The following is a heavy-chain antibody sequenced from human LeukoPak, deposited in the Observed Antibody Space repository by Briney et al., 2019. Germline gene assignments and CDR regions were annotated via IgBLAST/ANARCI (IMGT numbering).Heavy chain of an antibody. CDR3: ARDNYYGSGSYYNRVGWLDP. J-gene: IGHJ5*02. CDR2: IYYSGST. D-gene: IGHD3-10*01. Sequence: SETLSLTCTVSGGSISSYYWSWIRQPPGKGLEWIGYIYYSGSTNYNPSLKSRVTISVDTSKNQFSLKLSSVTAADTAVYYCARDNYYGSGSYYNRVGWLDPWGQGTLVTVSS. CDR1: GGSISSYY. V-gene: IGHV4-59*01.